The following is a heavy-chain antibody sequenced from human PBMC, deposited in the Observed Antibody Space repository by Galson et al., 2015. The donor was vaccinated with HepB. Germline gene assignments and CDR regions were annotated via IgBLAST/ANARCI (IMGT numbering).Heavy chain of an antibody. CDR3: ARVKWELPGRLTSFDY. CDR1: GYTFTSYD. J-gene: IGHJ4*02. V-gene: IGHV1-8*01. CDR2: MNPNSGNT. Sequence: SVKVSCKASGYTFTSYDINWVRQATGQGLEWMGWMNPNSGNTGYAQKFQGRVTMTRNTSISTAYMELSSLRSEDTAVYYCARVKWELPGRLTSFDYWGQGTLVTVSS. D-gene: IGHD1-26*01.